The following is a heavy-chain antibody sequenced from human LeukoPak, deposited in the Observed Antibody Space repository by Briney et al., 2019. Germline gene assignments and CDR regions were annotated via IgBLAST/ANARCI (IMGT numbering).Heavy chain of an antibody. CDR1: GFTFSHYG. V-gene: IGHV3-23*01. Sequence: PGGSLRLSCAASGFTFSHYGMTWVRRAPGKGLEWVSTITTNGGTTFYSDSVRGRFTISRDNSKNTLYLQMNSLRAEDTAVYYCAKAVRITMVRGACDYWGQGTLVTVSS. J-gene: IGHJ4*02. CDR2: ITTNGGTT. CDR3: AKAVRITMVRGACDY. D-gene: IGHD3-10*01.